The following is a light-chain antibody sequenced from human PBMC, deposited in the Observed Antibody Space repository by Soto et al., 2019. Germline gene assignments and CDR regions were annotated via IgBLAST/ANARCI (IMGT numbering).Light chain of an antibody. CDR1: QSVSSY. J-gene: IGKJ2*01. V-gene: IGKV3-11*01. Sequence: EIVLTQSPATLSLSPGERATLSCRASQSVSSYLAWYQQKPGQAPRLLIYDASNRAAGIPARFNGSGSGTDFTLTISSLEPEDFAVYYCQQRSNWPYTFGQATKSEMK. CDR3: QQRSNWPYT. CDR2: DAS.